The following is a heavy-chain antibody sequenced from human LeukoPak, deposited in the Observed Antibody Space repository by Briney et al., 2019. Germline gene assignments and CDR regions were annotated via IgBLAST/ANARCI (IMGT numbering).Heavy chain of an antibody. CDR3: ARDAPHFGGHEAFDI. CDR2: IYTSGST. CDR1: GGSISSGSYY. D-gene: IGHD3-10*01. J-gene: IGHJ3*02. V-gene: IGHV4-61*02. Sequence: SETLSLTSTVSGGSISSGSYYWSWIRQPAGKGLEWIGRIYTSGSTNYNPSLKSRVTISVDTSKNQFSLKLSSVTAADTAVYYCARDAPHFGGHEAFDIWGQGTMVTVSS.